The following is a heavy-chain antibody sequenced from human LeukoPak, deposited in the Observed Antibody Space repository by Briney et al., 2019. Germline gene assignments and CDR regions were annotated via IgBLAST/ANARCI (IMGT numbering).Heavy chain of an antibody. J-gene: IGHJ4*02. CDR1: GYTFTSYA. D-gene: IGHD3-22*01. CDR2: ISAYNGNT. CDR3: ARAHSWSSGYYCDY. V-gene: IGHV1-18*01. Sequence: ASVKVSCKASGYTFTSYAMHWVRQAPGQRLEWMGWISAYNGNTNYAQKLQGRVTMTTDTSTSTAYMELRSLRSDDTAVYYCARAHSWSSGYYCDYWGQGTLVTVSS.